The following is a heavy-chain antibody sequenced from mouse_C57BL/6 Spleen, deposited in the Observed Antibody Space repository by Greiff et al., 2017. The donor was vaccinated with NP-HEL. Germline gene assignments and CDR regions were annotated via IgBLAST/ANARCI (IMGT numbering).Heavy chain of an antibody. J-gene: IGHJ4*01. V-gene: IGHV1-42*01. Sequence: EVQLQQSGPELVKPGASVKISCKASGYSFTGYYMNWVKQSPEKSLEWIGEINPSTGGTTYNQKFKAKATLTVDKSSSTAYMQLKSLTSEDSAVYYCAIYGNYVDYAMDYWGQGTSVTVSS. D-gene: IGHD2-1*01. CDR2: INPSTGGT. CDR3: AIYGNYVDYAMDY. CDR1: GYSFTGYY.